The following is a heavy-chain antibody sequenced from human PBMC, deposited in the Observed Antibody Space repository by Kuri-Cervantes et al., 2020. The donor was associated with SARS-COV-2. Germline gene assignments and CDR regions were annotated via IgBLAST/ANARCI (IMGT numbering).Heavy chain of an antibody. CDR1: EYNFSGYY. V-gene: IGHV1-2*02. Sequence: ASVKVSCKASEYNFSGYYLHWVRQAPGQGLEWMGWINPNSGGTNFTQKFQGRVTMTRDTSKNQFSLKLSSVTAADTAVYYCARRNMDVWGKGTTVTVSS. CDR2: INPNSGGT. J-gene: IGHJ6*03. CDR3: ARRNMDV.